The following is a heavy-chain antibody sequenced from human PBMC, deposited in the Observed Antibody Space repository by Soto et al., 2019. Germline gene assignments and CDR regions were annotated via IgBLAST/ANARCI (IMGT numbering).Heavy chain of an antibody. V-gene: IGHV3-23*01. Sequence: EVQLLESGGGLVQPGGSLRLSCAASGFTFSSYAMNWVRQAPGKGLEWVSVISGSGGSTYYVDSVKGRFTSSSDNSKNTLYLQMNSLRVEDTAVYHWARGPGWFGDWGQGTLVIVSS. CDR2: ISGSGGST. D-gene: IGHD3-10*01. J-gene: IGHJ4*02. CDR3: ARGPGWFGD. CDR1: GFTFSSYA.